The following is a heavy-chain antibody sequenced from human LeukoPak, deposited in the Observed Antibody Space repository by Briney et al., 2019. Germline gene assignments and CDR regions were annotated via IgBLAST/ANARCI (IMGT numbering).Heavy chain of an antibody. CDR3: AKGSRDFWSGYYLDY. J-gene: IGHJ4*02. D-gene: IGHD3-3*01. Sequence: GGSLRLSCAASGFTFSSYGMHWVRQAPGKGLEWVAFIRYDGSNKYYADSVKGRFTISRDNSKNTLYLQMNSLRAEDTAVYYCAKGSRDFWSGYYLDYWGQGTLVTVSS. V-gene: IGHV3-30*02. CDR1: GFTFSSYG. CDR2: IRYDGSNK.